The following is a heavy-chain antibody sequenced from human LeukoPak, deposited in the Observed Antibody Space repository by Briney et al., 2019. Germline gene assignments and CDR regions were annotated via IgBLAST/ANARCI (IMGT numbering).Heavy chain of an antibody. CDR1: GFTVSGTH. D-gene: IGHD3-16*01. CDR2: MYTVGST. Sequence: PGGSLRLSCAASGFTVSGTHMSWVRPAPGEGLEWVSAMYTVGSTYYADSVKGRFTISRDNSRNTLFLHMNSLRADDTAVYYCAKDEATSGGGLASWGQGTLVTVSS. J-gene: IGHJ4*02. V-gene: IGHV3-53*01. CDR3: AKDEATSGGGLAS.